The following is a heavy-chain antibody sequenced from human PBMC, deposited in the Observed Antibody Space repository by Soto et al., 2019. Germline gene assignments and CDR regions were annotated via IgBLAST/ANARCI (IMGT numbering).Heavy chain of an antibody. J-gene: IGHJ2*01. CDR2: IYYSGST. Sequence: QVQLQESGPGLVKPSETLSLTCTVSGGSISSYYWSWIRQPPGKGLEWIGYIYYSGSTNYNPSLKSRVTISVDTSKNQFSLKLSSVTAADTAVYYCARTVRFLEWSTFDLWGRGTLVTVSS. CDR3: ARTVRFLEWSTFDL. CDR1: GGSISSYY. D-gene: IGHD3-3*01. V-gene: IGHV4-59*01.